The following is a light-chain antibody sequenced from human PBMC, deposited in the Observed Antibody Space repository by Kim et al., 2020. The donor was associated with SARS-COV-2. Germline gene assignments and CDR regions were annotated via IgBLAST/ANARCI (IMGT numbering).Light chain of an antibody. CDR3: QAWDSSTVV. CDR2: QDS. V-gene: IGLV3-1*01. Sequence: SYELTQPPSVSVSPGQTASITCSGDKFGVKYACWYQQKPGQSPVLVIYQDSKRPSGIPERFSGSNSGNTATLTISGTQAMDEADYYCQAWDSSTVVFGGGTQLTVL. J-gene: IGLJ2*01. CDR1: KFGVKY.